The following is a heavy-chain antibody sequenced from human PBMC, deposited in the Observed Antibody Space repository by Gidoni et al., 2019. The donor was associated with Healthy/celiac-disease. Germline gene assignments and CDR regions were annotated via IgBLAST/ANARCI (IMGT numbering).Heavy chain of an antibody. J-gene: IGHJ4*02. Sequence: QVQLVESGGGVVQPGRSLRLSCAASGFTFSSYGMHWVRQAPGKGLEWVAVISYDGSNKYYADSVKGRFTISRDNSKNTLYLQMNSLRAEDTAVYYCAKDRKYDSSGYHHPEDYWGQGTLVTVSS. D-gene: IGHD3-22*01. CDR3: AKDRKYDSSGYHHPEDY. V-gene: IGHV3-30*18. CDR2: ISYDGSNK. CDR1: GFTFSSYG.